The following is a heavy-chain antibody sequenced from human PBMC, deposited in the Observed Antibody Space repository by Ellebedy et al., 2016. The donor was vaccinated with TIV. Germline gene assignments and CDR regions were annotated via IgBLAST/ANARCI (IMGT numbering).Heavy chain of an antibody. D-gene: IGHD2-8*02. CDR1: GLTFSDYY. CDR3: VRTGRPWFDY. J-gene: IGHJ4*02. Sequence: PGGSLRLSCVASGLTFSDYYMSWIRQAPGKGLEWVSTISTSSSYTKCADSVKGRFTVSRDDAKNSPYLHMNSLKAEDTAVYYCVRTGRPWFDYWGQGTLVTVSS. V-gene: IGHV3-11*06. CDR2: ISTSSSYT.